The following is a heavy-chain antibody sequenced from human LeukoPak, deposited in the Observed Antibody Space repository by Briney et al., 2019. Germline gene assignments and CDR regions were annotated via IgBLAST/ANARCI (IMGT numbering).Heavy chain of an antibody. J-gene: IGHJ5*02. CDR1: GSTFSNYW. D-gene: IGHD3-10*01. CDR3: AKDRGTMVRGVIPSPNWFDP. V-gene: IGHV3-74*01. Sequence: GGYLRLSCAASGSTFSNYWMYWVRQGPGKGLVWVSRINDDGSSTTYADSVKGRFTISRDNAKNTLYLQMSSLRAEDTAVYYCAKDRGTMVRGVIPSPNWFDPWGQGTLVTVSS. CDR2: INDDGSST.